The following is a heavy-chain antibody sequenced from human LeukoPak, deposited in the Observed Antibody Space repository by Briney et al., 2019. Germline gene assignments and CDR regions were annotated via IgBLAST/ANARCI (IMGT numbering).Heavy chain of an antibody. J-gene: IGHJ4*02. D-gene: IGHD6-6*01. CDR2: ITPSGGDT. Sequence: PGGSLRLSCAASGFTFNNYAMSWVRQAPGKGLEWVSAITPSGGDTFHADSVKGRFTISRDNSKSTLYLQMNSLRAEDTATYYCAKGTSSSRPYYFDYWGQGTLVAVSS. CDR1: GFTFNNYA. CDR3: AKGTSSSRPYYFDY. V-gene: IGHV3-23*01.